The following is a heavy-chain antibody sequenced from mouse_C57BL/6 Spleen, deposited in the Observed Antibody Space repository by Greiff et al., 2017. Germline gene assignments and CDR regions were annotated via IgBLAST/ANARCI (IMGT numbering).Heavy chain of an antibody. CDR3: ARGYYYGSSYPDV. CDR2: ISSGSSTI. D-gene: IGHD1-1*01. J-gene: IGHJ1*03. CDR1: GFTFSDYG. V-gene: IGHV5-17*01. Sequence: EVQRVESGGGLVKPGGSLKLSCAASGFTFSDYGMHWVRQAPEKGLEWVAYISSGSSTIYYADTVKGRFTISRDNAKNTLFLQMTSLRSEDTAMYYCARGYYYGSSYPDVWGTGTTVTVSS.